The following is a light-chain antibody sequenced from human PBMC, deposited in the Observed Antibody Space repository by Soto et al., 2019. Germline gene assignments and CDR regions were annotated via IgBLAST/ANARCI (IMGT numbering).Light chain of an antibody. Sequence: ERVLTQSPVTLSLSPGERATLSCRASQSVRTYLAGYQVKPGQAPRLLIYDASRRASGVPARFSGSGSGTDFTLTISSLEPEDFAVYSCQHYGYPQWTFGPRTKVAIK. CDR3: QHYGYPQWT. V-gene: IGKV3-11*01. CDR1: QSVRTY. CDR2: DAS. J-gene: IGKJ1*01.